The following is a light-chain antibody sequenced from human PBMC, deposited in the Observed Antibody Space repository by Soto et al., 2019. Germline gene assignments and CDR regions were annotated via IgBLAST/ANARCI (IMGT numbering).Light chain of an antibody. CDR1: SSDVGNYVL. J-gene: IGLJ3*02. CDR3: CSYAGGSTGV. V-gene: IGLV2-23*02. Sequence: QSVLTQPASVSGSPGQSITISCTGTSSDVGNYVLVSWYQHHPGKAPKLIIYEVTERPSGVSDRFSGSKSGNTASLTISGLQAEDEADYYCCSYAGGSTGVFGGGTQLTVL. CDR2: EVT.